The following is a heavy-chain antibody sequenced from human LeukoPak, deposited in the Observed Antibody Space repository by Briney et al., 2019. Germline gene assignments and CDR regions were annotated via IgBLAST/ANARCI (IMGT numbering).Heavy chain of an antibody. Sequence: GGSLRLSCAASGFTVSSNYMSWVRQAPGKGLEWVSVIYSGGSTYYADSVKGRFTISRDNSKNTLYLQMNSLRAEDTSVYYCARGVGSGSRLRAGDYWGQGTLVTVSS. D-gene: IGHD1-26*01. J-gene: IGHJ4*02. CDR1: GFTVSSNY. V-gene: IGHV3-53*01. CDR3: ARGVGSGSRLRAGDY. CDR2: IYSGGST.